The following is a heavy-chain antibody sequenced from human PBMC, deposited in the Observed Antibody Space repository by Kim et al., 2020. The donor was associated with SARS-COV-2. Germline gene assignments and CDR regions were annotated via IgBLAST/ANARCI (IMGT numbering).Heavy chain of an antibody. V-gene: IGHV5-51*01. CDR1: GYSFTSYW. CDR2: IYPGDSDT. J-gene: IGHJ5*02. Sequence: GESLKISCKGSGYSFTSYWIGWVRQMPGKGLEWMGIIYPGDSDTRYSPSFQGQVTISADKSISTAYLQWSSLKASDTAMYYCARHAEAWGMATLVWFDPWGQGTLVTVSS. CDR3: ARHAEAWGMATLVWFDP. D-gene: IGHD3-16*01.